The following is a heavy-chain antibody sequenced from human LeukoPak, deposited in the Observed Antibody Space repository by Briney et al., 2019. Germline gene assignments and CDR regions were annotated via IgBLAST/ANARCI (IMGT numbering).Heavy chain of an antibody. Sequence: GGSLRLSCAAFGFTYSSYAMSWVRQAPGKGLEWVSTISGGGGTTYYADSVKGRFTISRDKSKNTLYLQMNSLRAEDTAVYYCAKEKDYFDYWGQGTLVTVSS. J-gene: IGHJ4*02. CDR2: ISGGGGTT. CDR1: GFTYSSYA. CDR3: AKEKDYFDY. V-gene: IGHV3-23*01.